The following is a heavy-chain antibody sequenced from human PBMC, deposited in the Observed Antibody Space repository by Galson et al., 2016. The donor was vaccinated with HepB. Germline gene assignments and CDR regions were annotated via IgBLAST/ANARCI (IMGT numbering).Heavy chain of an antibody. CDR3: ARDQKYRGTDFYFAIDV. J-gene: IGHJ6*04. D-gene: IGHD2/OR15-2a*01. CDR2: IPYDGTRK. Sequence: SLRLSCAASGFIFSQFAVHWVRQAPGKGLEWVAVIPYDGTRKYYTDSVKGRFTVSREDSKNTLYLQMNTLRPEDAAVYYCARDQKYRGTDFYFAIDVWGKGATVTVSS. CDR1: GFIFSQFA. V-gene: IGHV3-30-3*01.